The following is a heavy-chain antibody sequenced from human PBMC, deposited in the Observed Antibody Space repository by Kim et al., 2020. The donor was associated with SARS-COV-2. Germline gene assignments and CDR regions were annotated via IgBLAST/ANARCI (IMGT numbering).Heavy chain of an antibody. CDR2: LAGIGGRV. Sequence: GGSLRLSCAASGFSFRDYSMNWVRQAPGRGLEWLSYLAGIGGRVYYADSVRGRFTMSRDNAKNSVFLQMNDLRVEDTALYYGTRDNPSEGDPVLDHWGKG. J-gene: IGHJ4*02. V-gene: IGHV3-48*04. CDR1: GFSFRDYS. CDR3: TRDNPSEGDPVLDH.